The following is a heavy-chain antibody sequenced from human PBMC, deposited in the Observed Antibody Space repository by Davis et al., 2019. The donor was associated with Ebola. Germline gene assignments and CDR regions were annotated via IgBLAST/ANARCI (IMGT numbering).Heavy chain of an antibody. CDR2: INHSGST. CDR1: GGSFSGYY. Sequence: PSETLSLTCAVYGGSFSGYYWSWIRQPPGKGLEWIGEINHSGSTNYNPSLKSRVTISVDTSKNQFSLKLSSVTAADTAVYYCARTRSIGWFWESMVRGVIDYWGQGTLVTVSS. V-gene: IGHV4-34*01. CDR3: ARTRSIGWFWESMVRGVIDY. D-gene: IGHD3-10*01. J-gene: IGHJ4*02.